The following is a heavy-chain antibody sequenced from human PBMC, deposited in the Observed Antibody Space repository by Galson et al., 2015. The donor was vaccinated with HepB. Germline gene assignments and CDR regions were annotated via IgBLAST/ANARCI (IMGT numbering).Heavy chain of an antibody. CDR3: ARAIPYCGGDCSSNYFWYFDL. CDR2: ISTHIGKT. J-gene: IGHJ2*01. CDR1: GYTFNNYD. Sequence: SVKVSCKASGYTFNNYDISWVRQAPGQGPEWMGWISTHIGKTNYAQKFQGRFTMTTDTSTSTAYMELRSLTSDDTAVYYCARAIPYCGGDCSSNYFWYFDLWGRGTLVTVSS. D-gene: IGHD2-21*02. V-gene: IGHV1-18*04.